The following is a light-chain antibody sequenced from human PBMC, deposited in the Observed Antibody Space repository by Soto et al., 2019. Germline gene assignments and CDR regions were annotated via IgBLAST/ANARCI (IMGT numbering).Light chain of an antibody. Sequence: QSVLTQPPSASATPGQRVTLSCSGSSSNIGSNYVFWYQQLPGTAPKLLMFSDNQRPSGVPDRFSGSKSGTSASLAISGLRSEDGADYYCAAWDDSLGGLIVGSGTKVTVL. CDR2: SDN. V-gene: IGLV1-47*02. J-gene: IGLJ1*01. CDR3: AAWDDSLGGLI. CDR1: SSNIGSNY.